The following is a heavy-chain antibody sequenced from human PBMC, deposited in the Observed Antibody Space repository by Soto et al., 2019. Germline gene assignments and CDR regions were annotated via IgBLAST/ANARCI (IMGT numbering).Heavy chain of an antibody. CDR2: IYYSGST. J-gene: IGHJ6*02. Sequence: SETLSLTCTVSGGSISSYYWSWIRQPPGKGLEWIGYIYYSGSTNYNPSLKSRVTISVDTSKNQFSLKLSSVTAADTAVYYCARDWGARDGYNWLNYYYYGMDVWGQGTTVTVSS. CDR3: ARDWGARDGYNWLNYYYYGMDV. D-gene: IGHD5-12*01. CDR1: GGSISSYY. V-gene: IGHV4-59*12.